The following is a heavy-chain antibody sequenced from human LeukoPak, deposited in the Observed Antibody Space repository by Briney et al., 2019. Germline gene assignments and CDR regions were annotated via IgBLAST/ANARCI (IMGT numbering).Heavy chain of an antibody. CDR2: IYTSGST. CDR1: GGSISSGSYY. J-gene: IGHJ6*03. V-gene: IGHV4-61*02. CDR3: ARAGLLRYMDV. Sequence: PSQTLSLTCTASGGSISSGSYYWSWIRQPAGKGLEWIGRIYTSGSTNYNPSLKSRVTISVDTSKNQFSLKLSSVTAADTAVCYCARAGLLRYMDVWGKGTTVTVSS.